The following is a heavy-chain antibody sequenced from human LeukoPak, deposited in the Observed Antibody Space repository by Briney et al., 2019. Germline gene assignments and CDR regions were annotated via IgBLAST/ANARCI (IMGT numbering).Heavy chain of an antibody. V-gene: IGHV7-4-1*02. Sequence: ASVNVSCKGSGYKFISYAMNWVRQAPGQGPEWMGWINTDTGNPTYARGFTGQYVFSVDTSVTTAYLQINSLRTEDTAVYYCARGGYYGGSGTYGFFNYWGQGSLVTVSS. CDR1: GYKFISYA. CDR3: ARGGYYGGSGTYGFFNY. CDR2: INTDTGNP. J-gene: IGHJ4*03. D-gene: IGHD3-10*01.